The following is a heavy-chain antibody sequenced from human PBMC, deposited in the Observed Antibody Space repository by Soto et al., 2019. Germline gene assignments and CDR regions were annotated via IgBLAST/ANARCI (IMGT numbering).Heavy chain of an antibody. CDR2: IYYSGST. D-gene: IGHD3-22*01. Sequence: QVQLQESGPGLVKPSQTLSLTCTVSGGSISSGGYYWTWIRQHPGKGLEWIGYIYYSGSTYYNPSLNSRVTIAIDTSKNQFSLKLSSVTAADTAVYYCARRGRGFYPHYFDYWGQGTLVTVSS. V-gene: IGHV4-31*03. CDR1: GGSISSGGYY. J-gene: IGHJ4*02. CDR3: ARRGRGFYPHYFDY.